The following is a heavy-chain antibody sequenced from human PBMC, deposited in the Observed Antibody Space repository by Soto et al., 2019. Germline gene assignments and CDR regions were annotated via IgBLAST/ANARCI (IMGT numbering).Heavy chain of an antibody. CDR1: GFTFSSYA. CDR2: ISYDGSNK. J-gene: IGHJ1*01. Sequence: HVQLVESGGGVVQPGRSLRLSCAASGFTFSSYAMHWVRQAPGKGLEWVAVISYDGSNKYYADSVKGRFTISRDNSKNTLYLQMKSLRAEDTAVYYCARAGDTAEYFQHWGQGTLVTVSS. CDR3: ARAGDTAEYFQH. D-gene: IGHD2-21*01. V-gene: IGHV3-30-3*01.